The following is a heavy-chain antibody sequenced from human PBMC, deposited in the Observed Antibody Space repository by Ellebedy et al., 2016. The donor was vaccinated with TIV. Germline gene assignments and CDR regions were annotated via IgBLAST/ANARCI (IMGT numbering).Heavy chain of an antibody. D-gene: IGHD6-13*01. CDR2: ISNGGGGRI. CDR3: AKRRGVSWYNWYFDL. V-gene: IGHV3-23*01. CDR1: GFTFSSYA. J-gene: IGHJ2*01. Sequence: GESLKISCVVSGFTFSSYAMSWVRQAPGKGLEWVSTISNGGGGRIYYADSVKGRFTISRDNSKNTLYLQMNRLRAEDTAVYYCAKRRGVSWYNWYFDLWGRGTLVTVSS.